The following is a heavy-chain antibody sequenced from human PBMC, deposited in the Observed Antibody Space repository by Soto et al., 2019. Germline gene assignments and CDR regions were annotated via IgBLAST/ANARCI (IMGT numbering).Heavy chain of an antibody. Sequence: TLSLTSAVSGGSITSGGDSWVWIGQPPGQGLEWIGCMDRSGNTYYNRYLKGRVTNSLDHARKQSSLGLKALGAANTAMDFCSCRKYDVVAGFVWFDTWGQGTLVPVSS. J-gene: IGHJ5*02. CDR2: MDRSGNT. D-gene: IGHD2-21*01. CDR3: SCRKYDVVAGFVWFDT. CDR1: GGSITSGGDS. V-gene: IGHV4-30-2*01.